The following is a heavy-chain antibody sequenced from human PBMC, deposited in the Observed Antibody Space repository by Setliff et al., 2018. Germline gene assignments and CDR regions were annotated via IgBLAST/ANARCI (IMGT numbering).Heavy chain of an antibody. D-gene: IGHD4-17*01. Sequence: SETLSLTCTVSGGSISSSSYYWGWIRQPPGKGLEWIGSIYYSGSTYYNSSLKSRVTISVDTSKNQFSLKLSFMTASDTAVYYCASRYAASYRDRIYWGQGKLVTVSS. V-gene: IGHV4-39*01. CDR2: IYYSGST. CDR3: ASRYAASYRDRIY. J-gene: IGHJ4*02. CDR1: GGSISSSSYY.